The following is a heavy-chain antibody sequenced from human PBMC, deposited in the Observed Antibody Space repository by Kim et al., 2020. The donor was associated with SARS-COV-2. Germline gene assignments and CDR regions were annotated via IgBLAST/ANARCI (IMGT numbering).Heavy chain of an antibody. J-gene: IGHJ3*02. Sequence: GGSLRLSCAASGFTFSSYAMSWVRQAPGKGLEWVSAISGSGGSTYYADSVKGRFTISRDNSKNTLYLQMNSLRAEDTAVYYCAKDPHYYDSSGYYYGAFDIWGQGTMVTVSS. V-gene: IGHV3-23*01. CDR1: GFTFSSYA. D-gene: IGHD3-22*01. CDR2: ISGSGGST. CDR3: AKDPHYYDSSGYYYGAFDI.